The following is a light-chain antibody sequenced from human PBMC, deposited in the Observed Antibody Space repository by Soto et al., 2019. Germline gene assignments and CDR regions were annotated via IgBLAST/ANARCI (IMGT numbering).Light chain of an antibody. J-gene: IGKJ5*01. Sequence: IVLTQSPGILSLSPWERATLSCRASQSVSSSYLAWYQQKPGQAPRLLIYGASSRATGIPDRFSGSGSGTDFTLTISRLEPEDFAVYYCQQYGSSLITFGQGTRLEIK. CDR3: QQYGSSLIT. CDR2: GAS. CDR1: QSVSSSY. V-gene: IGKV3-20*01.